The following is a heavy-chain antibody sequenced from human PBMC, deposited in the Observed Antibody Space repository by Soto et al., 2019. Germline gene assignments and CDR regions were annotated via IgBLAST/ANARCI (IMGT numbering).Heavy chain of an antibody. Sequence: GAALKISGKGSGDSFARQWWSWVRQVQGKGQEWMGRIDLSESYTTYNPSFQGHVTFSADKSITTAYLQWRSLEASDTAIYSCATQGLTTYYFGYLGQGTLVTVSS. CDR2: IDLSESYT. CDR1: GDSFARQW. J-gene: IGHJ4*02. CDR3: ATQGLTTYYFGY. V-gene: IGHV5-10-1*01.